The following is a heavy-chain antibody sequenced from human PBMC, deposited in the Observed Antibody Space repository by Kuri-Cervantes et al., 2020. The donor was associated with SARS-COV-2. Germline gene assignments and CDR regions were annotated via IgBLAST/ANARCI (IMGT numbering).Heavy chain of an antibody. V-gene: IGHV3-48*01. CDR1: GFTFSSYD. Sequence: GESLKISCAASGFTFSSYDMHWVRQAPGKGLEWVSYISSSSSTIYYADSVKGRFTISRDNSKNTLYLQMNSLRAEDTAVYYCARNTPEAYYYYMDVWGKGTTVTVSS. CDR3: ARNTPEAYYYYMDV. CDR2: ISSSSSTI. J-gene: IGHJ6*03.